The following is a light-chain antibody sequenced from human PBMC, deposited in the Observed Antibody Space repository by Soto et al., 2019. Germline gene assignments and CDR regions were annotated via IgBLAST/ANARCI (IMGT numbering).Light chain of an antibody. V-gene: IGKV2-28*01. CDR3: MQPLQWWT. J-gene: IGKJ1*01. Sequence: DIVMTQSRLSLPVTPGEPASISFRSSQSLLHSNGYNYLDWYLQKPGQSPQLLIYLGSNRASGVPDRLRGSGSGTDFTLKISRVEAEDLGVNYCMQPLQWWTFGQGNKVDI. CDR2: LGS. CDR1: QSLLHSNGYNY.